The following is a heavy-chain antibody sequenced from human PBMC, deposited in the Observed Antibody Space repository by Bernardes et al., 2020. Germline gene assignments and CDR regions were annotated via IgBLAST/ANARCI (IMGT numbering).Heavy chain of an antibody. CDR3: ARDHDYGDYDWFDP. Sequence: GSLRLSCSASGFTFSSYSMNWVRQAPGKGLEWVSYISSSSSTIYYADSVKSRFTISRDNAKNSLYLQMNSLRDEDTAVYYCARDHDYGDYDWFDPWGQGTLVTVSS. CDR1: GFTFSSYS. D-gene: IGHD4-17*01. J-gene: IGHJ5*02. CDR2: ISSSSSTI. V-gene: IGHV3-48*02.